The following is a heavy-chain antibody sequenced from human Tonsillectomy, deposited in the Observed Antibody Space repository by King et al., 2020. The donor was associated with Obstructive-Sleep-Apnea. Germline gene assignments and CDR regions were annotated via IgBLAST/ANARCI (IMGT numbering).Heavy chain of an antibody. V-gene: IGHV3-30*04. J-gene: IGHJ6*02. Sequence: VQLVESGGGVVQPGRSLRLSCAASGFTFSSYAMHWVRQAPGKGLEWVAVISYDGSNKYYADSVKGRFTISRDNSKKTLYLQMNSLGAEDTAVYYCASESVRFLEWTGYYYYYGMDVWGQGTTVTVSS. D-gene: IGHD3-3*01. CDR2: ISYDGSNK. CDR3: ASESVRFLEWTGYYYYYGMDV. CDR1: GFTFSSYA.